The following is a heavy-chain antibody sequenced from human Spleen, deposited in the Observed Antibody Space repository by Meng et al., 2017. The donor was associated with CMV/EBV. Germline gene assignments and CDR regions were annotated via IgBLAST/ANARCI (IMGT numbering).Heavy chain of an antibody. CDR2: IAYDRSNK. J-gene: IGHJ4*02. V-gene: IGHV3-30*18. CDR1: GFTFRSYG. CDR3: AKVSFGAAAGWAYFDY. D-gene: IGHD6-13*01. Sequence: SGFTFRSYGMHWVRQAPGKGLEWVAVIAYDRSNKYYADSVKGRFTISRDNSKNTLYLQMNSLRAEDTAVYYCAKVSFGAAAGWAYFDYWGQGTLVTVSS.